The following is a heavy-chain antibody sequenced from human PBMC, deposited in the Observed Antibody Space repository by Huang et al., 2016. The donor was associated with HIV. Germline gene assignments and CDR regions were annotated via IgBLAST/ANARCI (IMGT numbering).Heavy chain of an antibody. CDR1: GFTFSSYW. CDR3: ARVAYYYGSGRKGVNYFDS. J-gene: IGHJ4*02. CDR2: LKREGNDK. D-gene: IGHD3-10*01. V-gene: IGHV3-7*01. Sequence: DVRLVESGGGVVPPGGSLRLSCAASGFTFSSYWMTWVRQAPGKGLEGGATLKREGNDKYYVDAVRGRFSISRDNAQNSIYLQMNSLRVGDTALYYCARVAYYYGSGRKGVNYFDSWGQGTQVTVSS.